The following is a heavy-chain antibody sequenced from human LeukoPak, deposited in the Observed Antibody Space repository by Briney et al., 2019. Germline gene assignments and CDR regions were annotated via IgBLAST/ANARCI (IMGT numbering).Heavy chain of an antibody. D-gene: IGHD3-22*01. Sequence: PGGSLRLSCAASGFTFSSYWMSWVRQAPGKGLEWVANIKQDGSEKYYVDSVKGRFTISRDNAKNSLYLQMNSLRAEDTAVYYCARDFGPDDSSGYYYLPDYWGQGTLVTVSS. CDR3: ARDFGPDDSSGYYYLPDY. J-gene: IGHJ4*02. CDR1: GFTFSSYW. CDR2: IKQDGSEK. V-gene: IGHV3-7*01.